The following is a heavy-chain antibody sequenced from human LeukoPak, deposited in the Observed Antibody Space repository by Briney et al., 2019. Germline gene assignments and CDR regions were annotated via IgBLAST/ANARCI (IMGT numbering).Heavy chain of an antibody. D-gene: IGHD4-17*01. Sequence: SETLSLTCTVSGGSISSSSYYWGWIRQPPGKGLEWLGSIYYSGSTYYNPSLKSRVSISVDTSKNQFSLKLRSVTAADTAVYYCARHSWVNGYFDYWGQGTLVTVSS. V-gene: IGHV4-39*01. CDR2: IYYSGST. CDR3: ARHSWVNGYFDY. J-gene: IGHJ4*02. CDR1: GGSISSSSYY.